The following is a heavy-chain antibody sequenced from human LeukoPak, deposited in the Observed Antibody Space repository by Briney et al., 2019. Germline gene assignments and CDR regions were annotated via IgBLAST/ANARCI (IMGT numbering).Heavy chain of an antibody. Sequence: SETLSLTCAVYGGSFSGYYWSWIRQPPGKGLEWIGEINHRGSTNYNPSLKSRVTISVDTSKNQFSLKLSSVTAADTAVYYCARSELGWFDPWGQGTLVTVSS. J-gene: IGHJ5*02. D-gene: IGHD2/OR15-2a*01. V-gene: IGHV4-34*01. CDR2: INHRGST. CDR1: GGSFSGYY. CDR3: ARSELGWFDP.